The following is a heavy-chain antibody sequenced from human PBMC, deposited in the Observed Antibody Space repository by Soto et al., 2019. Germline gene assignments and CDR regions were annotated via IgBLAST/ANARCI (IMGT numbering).Heavy chain of an antibody. CDR3: ARLEGLATISDYFDF. V-gene: IGHV4-59*08. D-gene: IGHD3-9*01. Sequence: SETLSLTCTVSGASMNSHYWTWIRQPPGQGLEWVASVYYTGSTTYNPSLKSRVAISLDTSKSQFSLKLNSVTAADSAVYFCARLEGLATISDYFDFWGQGALVTVSS. CDR1: GASMNSHY. CDR2: VYYTGST. J-gene: IGHJ4*02.